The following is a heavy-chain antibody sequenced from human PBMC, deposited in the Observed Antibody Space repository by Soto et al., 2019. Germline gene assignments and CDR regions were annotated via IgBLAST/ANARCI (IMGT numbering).Heavy chain of an antibody. CDR2: IKEDGSER. CDR3: ARDVGPVTIFGEALSGYFDF. D-gene: IGHD3-3*01. J-gene: IGHJ4*02. Sequence: EVQLVESGGGLVQPGGSLRLSCAVSGFNFGNYWMSWVRQAPGKGLEWLASIKEDGSERYYLDSVKGRFTISRDNAKDSLSLQMNSLRGEDTAFYYCARDVGPVTIFGEALSGYFDFWGQGTLVTVSS. V-gene: IGHV3-7*03. CDR1: GFNFGNYW.